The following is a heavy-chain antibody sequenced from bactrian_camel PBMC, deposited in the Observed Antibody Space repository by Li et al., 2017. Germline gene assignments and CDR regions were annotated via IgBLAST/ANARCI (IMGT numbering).Heavy chain of an antibody. CDR3: AADRALDDDCYVGSLYTDFAY. V-gene: IGHV3S53*01. Sequence: HVQLVESGGGSALAGGSVRLSCAASGYTFNTYSWFRQAPGQEREGVAATGPSNTWYSDSEKGRFTLSQGRDKNTIYLQMNSLKPEDTALYYCAADRALDDDCYVGSLYTDFAYWGQGTQVTVS. CDR1: GYTFNTY. D-gene: IGHD3*01. CDR2: TGPSNT. J-gene: IGHJ6*01.